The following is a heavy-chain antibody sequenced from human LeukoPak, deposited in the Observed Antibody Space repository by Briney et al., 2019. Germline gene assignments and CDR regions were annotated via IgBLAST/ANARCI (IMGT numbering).Heavy chain of an antibody. J-gene: IGHJ5*02. CDR2: ISGSGGST. CDR3: AKDLRGIDGSGSYYNWFDP. V-gene: IGHV3-23*01. Sequence: GGSLRLSCAASGFTFSSYAMSWVRQAPGKGLEWVSAISGSGGSTYYADSVKGRFTISRDNSKNTLYPQMNSLRAEDTAVYYCAKDLRGIDGSGSYYNWFDPWGQGTLVTVSS. CDR1: GFTFSSYA. D-gene: IGHD3-10*01.